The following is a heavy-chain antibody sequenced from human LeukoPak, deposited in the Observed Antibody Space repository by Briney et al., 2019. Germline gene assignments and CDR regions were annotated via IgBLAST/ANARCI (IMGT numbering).Heavy chain of an antibody. J-gene: IGHJ4*02. D-gene: IGHD6-6*01. CDR3: ASQSSSSSTTAPDF. V-gene: IGHV3-48*01. CDR1: GGAFSSSS. CDR2: VSSSSRTK. Sequence: GGSLRLSCTGSGGAFSSSSFNWVRQTPGKGLEWISYVSSSSRTKYYAASIKGRFTISRNNANNSLFLQMNDLSADDTALYYCASQSSSSSTTAPDFWGLGTLVTVSS.